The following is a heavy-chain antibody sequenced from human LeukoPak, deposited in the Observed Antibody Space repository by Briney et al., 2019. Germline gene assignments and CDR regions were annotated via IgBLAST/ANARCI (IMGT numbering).Heavy chain of an antibody. D-gene: IGHD3-10*01. CDR1: GVSISSYY. CDR2: IYDSDSA. J-gene: IGHJ4*02. V-gene: IGHV4-59*01. Sequence: SETLSLTCTVSGVSISSYYWNWIRQPPGKGLEWIGYIYDSDSANYNPSLKSRVTISLDTSKNQHALKLNPGSAADTAVYYCARAGTLVSYFDYWGRGTLVSVSS. CDR3: ARAGTLVSYFDY.